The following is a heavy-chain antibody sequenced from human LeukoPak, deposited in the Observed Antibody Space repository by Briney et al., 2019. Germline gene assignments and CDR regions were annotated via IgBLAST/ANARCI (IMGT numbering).Heavy chain of an antibody. CDR2: IYTSGST. CDR1: GGSISSYY. Sequence: SETLSLTCTVSGGSISSYYWSWIRQPAGRGLEWIGRIYTSGSTNYNPSLKSRVTMSVDTSKNQFSLKLSSVTAADTAVYYCARARRDGYNQNTFDYWGQGTLVTVSS. V-gene: IGHV4-4*07. D-gene: IGHD5-24*01. J-gene: IGHJ4*02. CDR3: ARARRDGYNQNTFDY.